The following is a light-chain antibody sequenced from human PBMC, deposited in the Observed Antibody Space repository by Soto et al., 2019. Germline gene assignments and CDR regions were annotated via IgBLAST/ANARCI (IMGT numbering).Light chain of an antibody. Sequence: IVMTQSPATLSVSPGERATLSCRAGQSIDSKLAWYQQRPGQAPRLLIYAASTRATGIPARFSGSGSGTDFTLTISDVEPEDFAVYYCHQRQSWPRTFGQGTKVDIK. CDR2: AAS. CDR3: HQRQSWPRT. CDR1: QSIDSK. J-gene: IGKJ1*01. V-gene: IGKV3-15*01.